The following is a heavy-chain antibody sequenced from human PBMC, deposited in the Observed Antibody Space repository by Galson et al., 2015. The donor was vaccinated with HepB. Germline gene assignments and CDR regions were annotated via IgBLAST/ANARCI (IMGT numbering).Heavy chain of an antibody. CDR2: ISSGGDNK. CDR1: GFTFSRHS. Sequence: SLRLSCAASGFTFSRHSMSWVRQSPGKGLEWVSSISSGGDNKYHADSMQGRFTISRDNAKNSLFLQMNSLRAEDTAVYYCARAVWVRGVMSYSDYWGQGTLVTVSS. V-gene: IGHV3-21*01. D-gene: IGHD3-10*01. J-gene: IGHJ4*02. CDR3: ARAVWVRGVMSYSDY.